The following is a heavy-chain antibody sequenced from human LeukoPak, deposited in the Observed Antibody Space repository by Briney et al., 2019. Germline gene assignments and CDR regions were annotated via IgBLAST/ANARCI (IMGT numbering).Heavy chain of an antibody. CDR3: ARRARIFGVAHMFAPLARHYGMDV. D-gene: IGHD3-3*01. Sequence: SVKVSCKASGGTFSSYAISWVRQAPGQGLEWMGGIIPIFGTANYAQKFQGRVTITADESTSTAYMELSSLRSEDTAVYYCARRARIFGVAHMFAPLARHYGMDVWGQGTTVTVSS. CDR2: IIPIFGTA. CDR1: GGTFSSYA. J-gene: IGHJ6*02. V-gene: IGHV1-69*13.